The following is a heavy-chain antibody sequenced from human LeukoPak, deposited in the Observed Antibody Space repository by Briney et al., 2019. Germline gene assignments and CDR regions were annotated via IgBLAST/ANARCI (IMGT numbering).Heavy chain of an antibody. CDR1: GFTFSSYA. J-gene: IGHJ3*02. V-gene: IGHV3-23*01. CDR2: ISGSGGST. Sequence: PTGGSLRLSCAASGFTFSSYAMSWVRQAPGKGLEWVSAISGSGGSTYYADSVKGRFTISRDNSKNTLYLQMNSLRAEDTAVYYCAKEIVPYGGKSNWDRGAFDIRGQGTMVTVSS. D-gene: IGHD4-23*01. CDR3: AKEIVPYGGKSNWDRGAFDI.